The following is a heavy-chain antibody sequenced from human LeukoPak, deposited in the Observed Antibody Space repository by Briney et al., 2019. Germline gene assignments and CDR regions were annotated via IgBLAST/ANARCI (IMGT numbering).Heavy chain of an antibody. Sequence: VASVKVSCKASGYTFTGYYMHWVRQAPGQGLEWMGWINPNSGGTNYAQKFQGRVTMTRDTSISTAYMELSRLRSDDTAVYYCARVEGGWDSSGYYFEYFQHWGQGTLVTVSS. D-gene: IGHD3-22*01. V-gene: IGHV1-2*02. CDR1: GYTFTGYY. CDR3: ARVEGGWDSSGYYFEYFQH. J-gene: IGHJ1*01. CDR2: INPNSGGT.